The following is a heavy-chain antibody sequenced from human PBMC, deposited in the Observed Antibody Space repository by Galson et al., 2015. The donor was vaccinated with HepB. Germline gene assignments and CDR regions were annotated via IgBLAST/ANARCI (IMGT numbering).Heavy chain of an antibody. Sequence: SLRLSCAASGFTFSSYAMHWVRQAPGKGLEWVAIISYDGSNKYYADSVKGRFTISRDSSKNTLYLQMNSLRAEDTAVYYCARERYAVDAFDIWGQGTMVTVSS. CDR1: GFTFSSYA. J-gene: IGHJ3*02. CDR3: ARERYAVDAFDI. CDR2: ISYDGSNK. V-gene: IGHV3-30-3*01. D-gene: IGHD3-16*01.